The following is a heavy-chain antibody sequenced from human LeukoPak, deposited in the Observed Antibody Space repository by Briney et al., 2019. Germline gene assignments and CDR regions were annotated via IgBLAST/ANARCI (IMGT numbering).Heavy chain of an antibody. D-gene: IGHD3-3*01. CDR3: ARGQYYDFWSGYYNRWFDP. Sequence: SETLSLTCAVSGGSISSSNWWSWVRQPPGKGLEWIGEIYHSGSTNYNPSLKSRVTISVDKSKNQFSLKLSSVTAADTAVYYCARGQYYDFWSGYYNRWFDPWGQGTLVTVSS. CDR1: GGSISSSNW. CDR2: IYHSGST. V-gene: IGHV4-4*02. J-gene: IGHJ5*02.